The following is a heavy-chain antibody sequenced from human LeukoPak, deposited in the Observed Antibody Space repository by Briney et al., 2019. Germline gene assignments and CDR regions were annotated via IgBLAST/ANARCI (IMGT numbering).Heavy chain of an antibody. J-gene: IGHJ6*03. CDR3: ARAHIVGFDYYYYLDV. Sequence: GGSLRLSCEASGFRFRNHWMNWVRQAPGKGLEWVSSISRSGGFKEYADSVKGRFTISRDNAKNSLFLQMNSLRADDTAVYYCARAHIVGFDYYYYLDVWGRGTTVTVSS. CDR2: ISRSGGFK. D-gene: IGHD2-21*01. CDR1: GFRFRNHW. V-gene: IGHV3-21*01.